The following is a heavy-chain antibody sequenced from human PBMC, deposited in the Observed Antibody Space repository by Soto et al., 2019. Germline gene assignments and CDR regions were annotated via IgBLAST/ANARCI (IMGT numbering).Heavy chain of an antibody. J-gene: IGHJ4*02. CDR3: ARDRYCSSTSCYPLDY. V-gene: IGHV3-74*01. CDR2: INSDGSST. CDR1: GFTFSSNW. Sequence: VGSLRLSCAASGFTFSSNWMHWVRQAPGKGLVWVSRINSDGSSTSYADSVKGRFTVSRDNAKNTMYLQMNSLRAEDTAVYYCARDRYCSSTSCYPLDYWGQGTLVSVSS. D-gene: IGHD2-2*01.